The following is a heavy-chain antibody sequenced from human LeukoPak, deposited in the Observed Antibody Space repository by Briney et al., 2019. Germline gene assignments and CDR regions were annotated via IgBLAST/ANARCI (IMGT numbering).Heavy chain of an antibody. CDR2: ISHSGTT. CDR3: ARGLVWRFLLDSRRDSFDI. CDR1: GGSFSDYQ. V-gene: IGHV4-34*01. J-gene: IGHJ3*02. Sequence: PSETLSLTCAVSGGSFSDYQWNWIRQSPGKGLGWLGGISHSGTTTYNPPLKSRVTISVDTSKNQFSLRLRSVTAADTAVYYCARGLVWRFLLDSRRDSFDIWGQGTTITVSS. D-gene: IGHD3-16*01.